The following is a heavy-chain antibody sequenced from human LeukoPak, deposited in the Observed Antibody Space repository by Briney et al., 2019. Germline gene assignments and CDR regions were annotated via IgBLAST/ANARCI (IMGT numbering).Heavy chain of an antibody. D-gene: IGHD3-10*01. V-gene: IGHV3-11*01. CDR1: GFTFSDYY. CDR2: ISSSGSTI. CDR3: ASSYYGSGSYYNVFYYYYYGMDV. J-gene: IGHJ6*02. Sequence: GGSLRLSCAASGFTFSDYYMSWIRQAPGKGLEWVSYISSSGSTIYYADSVKGRFTISRDNAKNSLYLQMNSLRAEDTAVYYCASSYYGSGSYYNVFYYYYYGMDVWGQGTTVTVSS.